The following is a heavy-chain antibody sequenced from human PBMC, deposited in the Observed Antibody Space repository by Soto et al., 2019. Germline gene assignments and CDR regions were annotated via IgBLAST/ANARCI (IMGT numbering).Heavy chain of an antibody. Sequence: ASVKISCKASGYTFTGYYMHWVRQAPGQGLEWMGWINPNSGGTNYAQKFQGRVTMTRDTSISTAYMELSRLRSDDTAVYYCARSYYYGSGSQRGQGAFDIWGEGTMVTVSS. CDR2: INPNSGGT. CDR3: ARSYYYGSGSQRGQGAFDI. CDR1: GYTFTGYY. D-gene: IGHD3-10*01. V-gene: IGHV1-2*02. J-gene: IGHJ3*02.